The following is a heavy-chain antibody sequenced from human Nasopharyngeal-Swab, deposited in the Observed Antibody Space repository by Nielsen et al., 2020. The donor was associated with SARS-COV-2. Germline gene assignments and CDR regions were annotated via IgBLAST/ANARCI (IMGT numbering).Heavy chain of an antibody. Sequence: VKVSCKASGYTFTSYGISWVRQAPGQGLEWMGWISAYNGNTNYAQKLQGRVTMTTDTSTSTAYMELRSLRSDDTAVYYYARDRQDSSGYEPFDYWGQGTLVTVSS. CDR3: ARDRQDSSGYEPFDY. CDR1: GYTFTSYG. D-gene: IGHD3-22*01. V-gene: IGHV1-18*04. CDR2: ISAYNGNT. J-gene: IGHJ4*02.